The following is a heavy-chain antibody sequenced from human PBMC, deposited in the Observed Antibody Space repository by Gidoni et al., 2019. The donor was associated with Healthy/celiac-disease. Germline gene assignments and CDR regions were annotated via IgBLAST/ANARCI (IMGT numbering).Heavy chain of an antibody. CDR2: AST. J-gene: IGHJ4*02. D-gene: IGHD3-22*01. CDR3: ARAMDSSGYYYGFDY. V-gene: IGHV4-31*02. Sequence: ASTYYNPSLKSRVTISVDTSKNQFSLKLSSVTAADTAVYYCARAMDSSGYYYGFDYWGQGTLVTVSS.